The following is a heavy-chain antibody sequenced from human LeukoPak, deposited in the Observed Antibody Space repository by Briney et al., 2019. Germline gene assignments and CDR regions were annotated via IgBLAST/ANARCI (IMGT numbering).Heavy chain of an antibody. D-gene: IGHD3/OR15-3a*01. CDR1: GYTFTNYY. Sequence: GASVKVSCKASGYTFTNYYMHWVRQAPGQGLEWMGIINPSDGGTNYAQKFQGRLTMTRDTSTSTVYMELSSLRCEDTAIYYCARDLKSWTGFAYWGQGTLVTVSS. V-gene: IGHV1-46*01. CDR3: ARDLKSWTGFAY. CDR2: INPSDGGT. J-gene: IGHJ4*02.